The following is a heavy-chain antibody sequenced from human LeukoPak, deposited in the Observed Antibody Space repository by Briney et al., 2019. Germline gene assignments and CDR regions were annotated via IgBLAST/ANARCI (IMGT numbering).Heavy chain of an antibody. D-gene: IGHD3-22*01. Sequence: GGSLRLSCAASGFTFSSYGMHWVRQAPGKGLEWVAFIRYDGSNKYYADSVEGRFTISRDNSKNTLYLQMNSLRAEDTAVYYCAKGAGITMIVVADFDYWGQGTLVTVSS. CDR2: IRYDGSNK. CDR1: GFTFSSYG. CDR3: AKGAGITMIVVADFDY. V-gene: IGHV3-30*02. J-gene: IGHJ4*02.